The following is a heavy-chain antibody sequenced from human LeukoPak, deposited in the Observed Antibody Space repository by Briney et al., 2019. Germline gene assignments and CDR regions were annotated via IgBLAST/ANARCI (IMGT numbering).Heavy chain of an antibody. CDR2: IYYSGNT. Sequence: SETLSLTSTVFAGSISSYYWSWIRQPPGKGLEWIGYIYYSGNTNYNPPLKSRVTISMDTSKKQFSLNLNSVTAADAAVYYGASMDITSAGTVDYWGQGTLVTVSS. CDR3: ASMDITSAGTVDY. V-gene: IGHV4-59*01. CDR1: AGSISSYY. J-gene: IGHJ4*02. D-gene: IGHD5-12*01.